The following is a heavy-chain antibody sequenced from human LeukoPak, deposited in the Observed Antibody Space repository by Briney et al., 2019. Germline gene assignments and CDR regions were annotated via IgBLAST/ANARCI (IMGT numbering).Heavy chain of an antibody. D-gene: IGHD6-13*01. CDR3: ARGGGSSFPGDY. J-gene: IGHJ4*02. CDR2: MNPNSGNT. CDR1: GYTFTSYD. Sequence: ASVKVSCKASGYTFTSYDINWVRQATGQGLEWMGWMNPNSGNTGYAQKFQGRITMTRNTSITTAYMELSSLISEDTVVYYCARGGGSSFPGDYWGQGTLVTVSS. V-gene: IGHV1-8*01.